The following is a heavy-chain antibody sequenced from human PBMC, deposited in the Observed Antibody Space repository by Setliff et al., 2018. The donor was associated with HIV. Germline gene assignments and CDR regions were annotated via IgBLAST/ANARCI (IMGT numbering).Heavy chain of an antibody. V-gene: IGHV4-34*01. CDR1: GESSNDYY. D-gene: IGHD4-17*01. CDR3: ARFEVTPVTTRDS. CDR2: IHHTGHI. Sequence: SQTLSLTCAFYGESSNDYYWNWIRQPPGKGLEWIGEIHHTGHINNHPSFKSRVTISLDKSTNQFSLKMKSVTAADSAVYYCARFEVTPVTTRDSWVQGTLVTVSS. J-gene: IGHJ4*02.